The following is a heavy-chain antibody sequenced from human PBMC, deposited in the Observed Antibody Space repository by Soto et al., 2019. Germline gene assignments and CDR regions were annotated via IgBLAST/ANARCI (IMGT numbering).Heavy chain of an antibody. CDR2: IYNSGST. CDR1: GGSISSGGYS. J-gene: IGHJ3*02. CDR3: ARLTTVTTAFDI. Sequence: SETLSLTCAVSGGSISSGGYSWSWIRQPPGKGLEWIGYIYNSGSTYYNPSLKSRVKKSVDRSKKQYTIKLSYVTAADTAVYYCARLTTVTTAFDIWGQGTMVT. D-gene: IGHD4-17*01. V-gene: IGHV4-30-2*01.